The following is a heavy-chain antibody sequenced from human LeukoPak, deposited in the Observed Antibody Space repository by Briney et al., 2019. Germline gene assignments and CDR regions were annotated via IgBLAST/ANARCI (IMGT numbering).Heavy chain of an antibody. V-gene: IGHV4-59*01. J-gene: IGHJ4*02. CDR1: GGSISSYY. D-gene: IGHD6-6*01. CDR2: IYYSGST. CDR3: ARGANWAACPLAY. Sequence: SETLSLTCTVSGGSISSYYWSWIRQPPGKGLEWIGYIYYSGSTNYNPSLKSRVTISVDTSKNQFSLKLSSVTAADTAVYYCARGANWAACPLAYWGQGTLVTVSS.